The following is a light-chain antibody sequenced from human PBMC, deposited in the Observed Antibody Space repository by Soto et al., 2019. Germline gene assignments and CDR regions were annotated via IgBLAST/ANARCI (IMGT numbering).Light chain of an antibody. CDR1: QSVSSSY. J-gene: IGKJ1*01. CDR2: GTS. V-gene: IGKV3-20*01. CDR3: QQYGSSSCT. Sequence: VFSYSPCTLSLSPGERATFSCRASQSVSSSYLAWYQQKPGQAPRLLIYGTSSRATAIPDRFSGSGSGTDFTLTISRLEHEDFAVYYCQQYGSSSCTFGQGTKVDI.